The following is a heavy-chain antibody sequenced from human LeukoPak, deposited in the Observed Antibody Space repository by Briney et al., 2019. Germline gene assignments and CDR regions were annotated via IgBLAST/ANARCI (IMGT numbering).Heavy chain of an antibody. V-gene: IGHV3-30*04. CDR1: GFTFSSYA. Sequence: GGSLRLSCAASGFTFSSYAMHWVRQAPGKGLEWVTIISYDGSKKYYAGYVKGRFTISRDNSKNTLYLQMNSLRAEDTAVYYCAKDSAHCSSTSCYEEGFDYWGQGSLVTVSS. J-gene: IGHJ4*02. D-gene: IGHD2-2*01. CDR2: ISYDGSKK. CDR3: AKDSAHCSSTSCYEEGFDY.